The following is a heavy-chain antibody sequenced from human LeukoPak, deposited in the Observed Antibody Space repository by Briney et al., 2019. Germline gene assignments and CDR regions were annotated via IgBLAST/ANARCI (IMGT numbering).Heavy chain of an antibody. CDR3: ASSPTYYCSSTSCYQNAFDI. J-gene: IGHJ3*02. V-gene: IGHV4-38-2*01. CDR2: IYRSGST. D-gene: IGHD2-2*01. CDR1: GYSISSGYY. Sequence: KPSETLSLTCAVSGYSISSGYYWGWIRQPPGKGLEWIGSIYRSGSTYYNPSLKSRVTISVDTSKNQFSLKLSSVTAADTAVYYCASSPTYYCSSTSCYQNAFDIWGQGTMVTVSS.